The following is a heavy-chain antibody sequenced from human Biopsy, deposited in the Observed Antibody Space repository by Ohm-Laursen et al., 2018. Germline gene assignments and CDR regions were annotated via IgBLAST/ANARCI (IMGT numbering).Heavy chain of an antibody. CDR3: ARGSFAPDF. Sequence: SLRLSCAASGFTFTNYAMSWIRQAPGKGLKWVSYISSRTNTIYYADSVKGRFTISSDNAKNSLYLQMNRLRAEDTAVYYCARGSFAPDFWGQGTLVTVSS. V-gene: IGHV3-11*01. CDR2: ISSRTNTI. CDR1: GFTFTNYA. J-gene: IGHJ4*02. D-gene: IGHD2/OR15-2a*01.